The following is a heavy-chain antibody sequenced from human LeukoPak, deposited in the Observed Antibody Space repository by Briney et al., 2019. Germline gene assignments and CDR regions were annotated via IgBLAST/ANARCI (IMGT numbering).Heavy chain of an antibody. V-gene: IGHV4-59*08. CDR1: GGSISSYP. D-gene: IGHD6-19*01. CDR2: IYYSGST. Sequence: SETLSLTCTVSGGSISSYPWSWIRQPPGKGLEWIGYIYYSGSTNYNPSLKSRVTISVDTSKNQFSLKLSSVTAADTAVYYCARLVYSSGWYRLDYWGQGTLVTVSS. J-gene: IGHJ4*02. CDR3: ARLVYSSGWYRLDY.